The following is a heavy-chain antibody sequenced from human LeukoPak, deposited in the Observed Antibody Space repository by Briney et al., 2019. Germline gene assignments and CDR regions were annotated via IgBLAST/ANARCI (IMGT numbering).Heavy chain of an antibody. CDR2: INPSGGST. CDR1: GYTFTGYY. V-gene: IGHV1-46*01. D-gene: IGHD6-13*01. Sequence: ASVKVSCKASGYTFTGYYMHWVRQAPGQGLEWMGIINPSGGSTSYAQKFQGRVTMTRDTSTSTVYMELSSLRSEDTAVYYCARDPGFGIAAAPLTADIYGMDVWGQGTTVTVSS. CDR3: ARDPGFGIAAAPLTADIYGMDV. J-gene: IGHJ6*02.